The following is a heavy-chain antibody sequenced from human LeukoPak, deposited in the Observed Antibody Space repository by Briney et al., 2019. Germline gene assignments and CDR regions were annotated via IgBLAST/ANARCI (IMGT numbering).Heavy chain of an antibody. Sequence: SETLSLTCTVSGGSISSSSYYWGWIRQPPGKGLEWIGSIYYSGSTYYNPSLKSRVTISVDTSKNQFSLKLSSVTAADTAVYYCARNIVLMVYAIHSYFDYWGQGTLVTVSS. V-gene: IGHV4-39*01. CDR1: GGSISSSSYY. D-gene: IGHD2-8*01. J-gene: IGHJ4*02. CDR3: ARNIVLMVYAIHSYFDY. CDR2: IYYSGST.